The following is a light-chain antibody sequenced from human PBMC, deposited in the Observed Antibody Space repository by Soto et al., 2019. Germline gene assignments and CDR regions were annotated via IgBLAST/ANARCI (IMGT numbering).Light chain of an antibody. J-gene: IGLJ3*02. CDR3: MLSVGTGVWV. CDR2: NIE. CDR1: SGSVSTSHY. Sequence: QTVVTQGASLSVSPGGTVTLTCGLNSGSVSTSHYPSWYQQTPGQPPRTLILNIESRPSGVPERFSGTIIGRRAALTITGAQSEDESDYYCMLSVGTGVWVFGGGTKLTVL. V-gene: IGLV8-61*01.